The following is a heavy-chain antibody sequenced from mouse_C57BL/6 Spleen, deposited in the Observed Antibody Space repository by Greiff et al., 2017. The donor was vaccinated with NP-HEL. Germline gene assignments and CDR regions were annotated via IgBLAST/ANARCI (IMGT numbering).Heavy chain of an antibody. D-gene: IGHD1-1*01. CDR1: GYTFTSYW. V-gene: IGHV1-55*01. CDR3: ARSRFITTVVAEWYFDV. J-gene: IGHJ1*03. CDR2: IYPGSGST. Sequence: QVQLQQPGAELVKPGASVKMSCKASGYTFTSYWITWVKQRPGQGLEWIGDIYPGSGSTNYNEKFKSKATLTVDTSSSTAYMQLSSLTSEDSAVYYCARSRFITTVVAEWYFDVWGTGTTVTVSS.